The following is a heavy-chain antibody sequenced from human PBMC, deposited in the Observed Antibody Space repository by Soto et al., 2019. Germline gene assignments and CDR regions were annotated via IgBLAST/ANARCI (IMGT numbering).Heavy chain of an antibody. CDR2: IYTSGST. V-gene: IGHV4-4*07. Sequence: LETLSLTCTVSGDSISSYHWSWIRQPAGKGLEWIGRIYTSGSTNYNPSLKSRVTMSVDTSKNQFSLKLSSVTAADTAVYYCARDAGFSGSPFDYWGQGTLVTVSS. CDR1: GDSISSYH. D-gene: IGHD1-26*01. CDR3: ARDAGFSGSPFDY. J-gene: IGHJ4*02.